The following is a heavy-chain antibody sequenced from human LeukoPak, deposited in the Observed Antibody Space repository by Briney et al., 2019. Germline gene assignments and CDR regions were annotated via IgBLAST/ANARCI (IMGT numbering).Heavy chain of an antibody. V-gene: IGHV3-23*01. D-gene: IGHD2-2*02. CDR3: AKATTEDIVVVPAAIHFDY. Sequence: GGSLRLSCAASGFTFSSYAMTWVRQAPGKGLEWVSAISGSGGSTYYADSVKGRFTISRDNSKNTLYLQMNSPRAEDTAVYYCAKATTEDIVVVPAAIHFDYWGQGTLVTVSS. J-gene: IGHJ4*02. CDR1: GFTFSSYA. CDR2: ISGSGGST.